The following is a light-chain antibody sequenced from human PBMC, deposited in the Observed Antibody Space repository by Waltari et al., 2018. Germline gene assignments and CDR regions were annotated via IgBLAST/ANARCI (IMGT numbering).Light chain of an antibody. V-gene: IGKV3-11*01. Sequence: EIVLTQSPATLSLSPGERGTLSCRASQSVSTDLAWYQQKPGQAPRLLIYDASNRATGIPARFSGSGSGTDFTLTISSLEPEDFAVYYCQQRSNWPRTFGQGTKVEIK. CDR1: QSVSTD. CDR3: QQRSNWPRT. CDR2: DAS. J-gene: IGKJ1*01.